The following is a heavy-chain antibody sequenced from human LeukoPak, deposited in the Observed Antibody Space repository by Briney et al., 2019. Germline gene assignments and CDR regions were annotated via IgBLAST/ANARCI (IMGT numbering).Heavy chain of an antibody. J-gene: IGHJ6*02. D-gene: IGHD6-6*01. Sequence: GASVKVSCKASGYTFTSYGISWVRQAPGQGLEWMGWISAYNGNTNYAQKLQGRVTMTTDTSTSAAYMELRSLRSDDTAVYYCARGFIAAPPPYYYGMDVWGQGTTVTVSS. CDR2: ISAYNGNT. CDR1: GYTFTSYG. V-gene: IGHV1-18*01. CDR3: ARGFIAAPPPYYYGMDV.